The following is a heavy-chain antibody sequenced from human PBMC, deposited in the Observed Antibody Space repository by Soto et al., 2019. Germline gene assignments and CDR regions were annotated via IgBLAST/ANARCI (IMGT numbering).Heavy chain of an antibody. Sequence: ASVKVSCKASGYTFTGYYMHWVRQAPGQGLEWMGWINPNSGGTNYAQKFQGRVTITADKSTSTAYMELSSLRSEDTAVYYCAVDYYASSGYQHYYGMDVWGQGTTVTVSS. CDR1: GYTFTGYY. J-gene: IGHJ6*02. CDR3: AVDYYASSGYQHYYGMDV. V-gene: IGHV1-2*02. CDR2: INPNSGGT. D-gene: IGHD3-22*01.